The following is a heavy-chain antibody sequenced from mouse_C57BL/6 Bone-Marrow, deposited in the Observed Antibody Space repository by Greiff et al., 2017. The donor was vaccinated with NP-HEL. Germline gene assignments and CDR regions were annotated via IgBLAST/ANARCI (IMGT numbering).Heavy chain of an antibody. CDR2: IYPYNGVS. Sequence: EVQRVESGPELVKPGASVKISCKASGYSFTGYYMHWVKQSHGNILDWIGYIYPYNGVSSYNQKFKGKATLTVDKSSSTAYMELRSLTSEDSAVYYCAIEPYTRDYFDYWGQGTTLTVSS. CDR1: GYSFTGYY. D-gene: IGHD2-10*01. V-gene: IGHV1-31*01. CDR3: AIEPYTRDYFDY. J-gene: IGHJ2*01.